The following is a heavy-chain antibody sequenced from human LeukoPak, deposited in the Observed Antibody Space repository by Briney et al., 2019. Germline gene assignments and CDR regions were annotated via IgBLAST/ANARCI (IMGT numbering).Heavy chain of an antibody. CDR2: IYTSGST. Sequence: SQTLSLTCTVSGGSISSGSYYWSWIRQPAGKGLEWIGRIYTSGSTNYNPSLKSRVPISVDASKNQFSLKLSSVTAADTAVYYCAREVEHDFWSGYLNYYYGMDVWGQGTTVTVSS. CDR1: GGSISSGSYY. V-gene: IGHV4-61*02. CDR3: AREVEHDFWSGYLNYYYGMDV. D-gene: IGHD3-3*01. J-gene: IGHJ6*02.